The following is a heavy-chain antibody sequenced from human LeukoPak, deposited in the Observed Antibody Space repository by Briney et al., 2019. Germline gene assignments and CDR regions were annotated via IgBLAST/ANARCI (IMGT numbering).Heavy chain of an antibody. CDR2: LYTDGKT. J-gene: IGHJ4*02. D-gene: IGHD6-19*01. CDR3: ARAVAGLYFDY. CDR1: GFIVSRND. Sequence: PGGSLRLSCAVSGFIVSRNDMAWVRQAPGKGLQLVSVLYTDGKTFYEDSMKGRFTISRDNSKNTLNLQINNLRDDDTAVYYCARAVAGLYFDYWGQGILVTVSS. V-gene: IGHV3-53*01.